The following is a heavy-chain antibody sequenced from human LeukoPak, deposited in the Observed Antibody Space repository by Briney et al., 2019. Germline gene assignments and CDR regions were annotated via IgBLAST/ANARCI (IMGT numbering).Heavy chain of an antibody. V-gene: IGHV3-7*03. J-gene: IGHJ4*02. Sequence: PGGSLRLSCAGSGFVYTAFWMSWVRQVPGKGLEWVANIKQDGSEKCYVDSVNGRFTISRDNAKNTLFLQMDNLRADDTAIYYCARESVRRISMRAKGYFDYWGRGTRVTVSS. D-gene: IGHD3-22*01. CDR2: IKQDGSEK. CDR1: GFVYTAFW. CDR3: ARESVRRISMRAKGYFDY.